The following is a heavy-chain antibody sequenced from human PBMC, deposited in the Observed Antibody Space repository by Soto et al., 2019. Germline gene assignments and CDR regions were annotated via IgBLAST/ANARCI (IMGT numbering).Heavy chain of an antibody. V-gene: IGHV4-39*01. CDR1: GGFISSNHHY. CDR2: IYYSGST. J-gene: IGHJ5*02. D-gene: IGHD6-6*01. Sequence: PSETLSLTCAVSGGFISSNHHYWAWIRQPPGKGLEWIGSIYYSGSTYYNASLKSRVTISVDTSKNQFSLKLSSVTAADTAVYYCARHIDEYSSSSARFDPWGQGTLVTVSS. CDR3: ARHIDEYSSSSARFDP.